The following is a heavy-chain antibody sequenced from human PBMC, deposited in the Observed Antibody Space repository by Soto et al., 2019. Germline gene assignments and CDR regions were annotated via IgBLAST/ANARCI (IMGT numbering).Heavy chain of an antibody. J-gene: IGHJ6*02. CDR1: GCTFSDSA. D-gene: IGHD3-3*01. CDR2: IRSKAHGGPT. V-gene: IGHV3-49*03. Sequence: PGGSRRLSCTASGCTFSDSAISWFRQAPGKGLEWIGFIRSKAHGGPTDYAASVKGRFTTSRDDSKSSADLQMNIQKTEDTAVYNCTRDLPTPYYDFWSGYYGYYGMDVWGQGTTVTVSS. CDR3: TRDLPTPYYDFWSGYYGYYGMDV.